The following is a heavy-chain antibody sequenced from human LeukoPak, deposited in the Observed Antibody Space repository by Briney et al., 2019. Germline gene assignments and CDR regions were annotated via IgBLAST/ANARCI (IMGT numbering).Heavy chain of an antibody. V-gene: IGHV1-46*02. CDR3: ARDLRGPLRYFDWPNLDY. J-gene: IGHJ4*02. CDR2: INPSGGST. CDR1: GYIFNRYT. Sequence: ASVKVSCKASGYIFNRYTINWVRQAPGQGLEWMGIINPSGGSTSYAQKFQGRVTMTRDTSTSTVYMELSSLRSEDTAVYYCARDLRGPLRYFDWPNLDYWGQGTLVTVSS. D-gene: IGHD3-9*01.